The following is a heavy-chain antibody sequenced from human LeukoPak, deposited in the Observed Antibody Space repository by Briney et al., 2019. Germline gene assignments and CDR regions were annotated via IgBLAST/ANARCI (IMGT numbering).Heavy chain of an antibody. CDR3: ARYDY. Sequence: GRSLSLSYAAPGFTLSNYGIHWVRQAPGKGLEWVTFIRSDGSHIYYSDSVKGRLTIYRDNTKNTLHLQVNSLRPEDTAVYYCARYDYWGQGTLVTVSS. CDR2: IRSDGSHI. V-gene: IGHV3-30*02. J-gene: IGHJ4*02. CDR1: GFTLSNYG.